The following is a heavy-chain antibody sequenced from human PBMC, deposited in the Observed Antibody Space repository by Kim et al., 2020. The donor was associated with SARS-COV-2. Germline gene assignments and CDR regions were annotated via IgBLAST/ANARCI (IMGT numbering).Heavy chain of an antibody. Sequence: ASVKVSCKASGYTFTGYYMHWVRQAPGQGLEWMGWINPNSGGTNYAQKFQGRVTMTRDTSISTAYMELSRLRSDDTAVYYCARSLGCGTSCYSRYFDLWGRGTLVTVSS. D-gene: IGHD2-2*02. V-gene: IGHV1-2*02. CDR2: INPNSGGT. J-gene: IGHJ2*01. CDR1: GYTFTGYY. CDR3: ARSLGCGTSCYSRYFDL.